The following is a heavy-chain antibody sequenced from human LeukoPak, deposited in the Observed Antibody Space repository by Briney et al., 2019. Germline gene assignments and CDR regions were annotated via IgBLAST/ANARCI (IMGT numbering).Heavy chain of an antibody. CDR3: VRDYHGSGPDY. J-gene: IGHJ4*02. CDR2: IWYDGSNK. V-gene: IGHV3-33*08. Sequence: GGSLRLSCAASGFTFSSYGMHWVRQAPGKGLEWVAVIWYDGSNKYYADSVKGRFTISRDNSKNTVDLQMNSLRAEDTAVYYCVRDYHGSGPDYWGQGTLVTVSS. CDR1: GFTFSSYG. D-gene: IGHD3-10*01.